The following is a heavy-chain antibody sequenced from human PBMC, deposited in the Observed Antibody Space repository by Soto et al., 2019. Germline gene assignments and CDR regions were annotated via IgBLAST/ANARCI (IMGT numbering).Heavy chain of an antibody. CDR1: GFTFSSYS. D-gene: IGHD2-2*01. CDR3: ARDKGGYCSSTSCYEFDY. V-gene: IGHV3-48*01. J-gene: IGHJ4*02. CDR2: ISSSSSTI. Sequence: GVSLRLSCAASGFTFSSYSMNWVRQAPGKGLEWVSYISSSSSTIYYADSVKGRFTISRDNAKNSLYLQMNSLRAEDTAVYYCARDKGGYCSSTSCYEFDYWGQGTLVTVSS.